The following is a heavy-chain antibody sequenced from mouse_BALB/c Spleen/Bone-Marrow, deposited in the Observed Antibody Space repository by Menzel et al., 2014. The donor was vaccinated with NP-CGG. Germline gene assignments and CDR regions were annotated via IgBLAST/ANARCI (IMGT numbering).Heavy chain of an antibody. J-gene: IGHJ2*01. CDR3: ARGAPGDY. Sequence: QVQLQQSGAELARPGASVKLSCKASGYTFTSYWMQWVKQGPGQGLEWIGAIYPGDGDTRYTQKFKGKATLTADKSSSTAYMQLSSLASEDSAVYYCARGAPGDYWGQGTTLTVSS. CDR1: GYTFTSYW. V-gene: IGHV1-87*01. CDR2: IYPGDGDT.